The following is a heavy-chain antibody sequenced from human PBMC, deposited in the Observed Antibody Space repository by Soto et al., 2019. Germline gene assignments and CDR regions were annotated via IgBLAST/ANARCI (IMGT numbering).Heavy chain of an antibody. Sequence: ASVKVSCKASGGTFSSYAISWVRQAPGQGLEWMGGIIPIFGTANYAQKFQGRVTITADESTSTAYMELSSLRSEDTAVYYCARDIDGKFDPWGQGTLVTVSS. CDR2: IIPIFGTA. CDR1: GGTFSSYA. J-gene: IGHJ5*02. CDR3: ARDIDGKFDP. D-gene: IGHD1-26*01. V-gene: IGHV1-69*13.